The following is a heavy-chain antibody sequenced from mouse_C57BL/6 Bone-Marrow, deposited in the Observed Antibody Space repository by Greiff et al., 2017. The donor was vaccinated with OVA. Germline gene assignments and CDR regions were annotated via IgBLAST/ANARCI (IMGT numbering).Heavy chain of an antibody. D-gene: IGHD1-1*01. CDR1: GFTFSDYY. CDR2: ISNGGGST. J-gene: IGHJ1*03. Sequence: DVMLVESGGGLVQPGGSLKLSCAASGFTFSDYYMYWVRQTPEKRLEWVAYISNGGGSTYYPDTVKGRFTISRDNAKNTLYLQMSRLKSEDTAMYYCARHEGFYYGSSYGYFDVWGTGTTVTVSS. CDR3: ARHEGFYYGSSYGYFDV. V-gene: IGHV5-12*01.